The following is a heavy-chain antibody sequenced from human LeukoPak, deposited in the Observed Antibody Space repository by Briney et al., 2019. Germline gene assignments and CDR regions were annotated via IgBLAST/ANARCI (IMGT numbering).Heavy chain of an antibody. Sequence: ASVKVSCKASGYAFTTFDFNWVRQASGQGPEWMGWMGPDTGYTGYAQKFQGRVTMTRDTSINTAYLELSRLTSEDTAVYYCARAPTNSGYDYWGQGTLITVSS. D-gene: IGHD3-22*01. CDR2: MGPDTGYT. J-gene: IGHJ4*02. CDR3: ARAPTNSGYDY. CDR1: GYAFTTFD. V-gene: IGHV1-8*01.